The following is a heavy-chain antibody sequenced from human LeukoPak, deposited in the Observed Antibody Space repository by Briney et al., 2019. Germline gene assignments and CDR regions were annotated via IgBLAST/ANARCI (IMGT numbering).Heavy chain of an antibody. Sequence: PSETLSLTCTVSGGSISSYYWSWIRQPPGKGLEWIGYIYYSGSTNYNPSLKSRVTISVDTSKNQFSLKLSSVTAADTAVYYCAREMFCGGDCYAFDYWGQGTLVTVSS. CDR2: IYYSGST. D-gene: IGHD2-21*02. V-gene: IGHV4-59*01. J-gene: IGHJ4*02. CDR1: GGSISSYY. CDR3: AREMFCGGDCYAFDY.